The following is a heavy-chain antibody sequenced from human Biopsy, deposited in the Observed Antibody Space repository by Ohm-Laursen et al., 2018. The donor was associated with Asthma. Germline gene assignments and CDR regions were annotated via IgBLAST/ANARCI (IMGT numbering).Heavy chain of an antibody. CDR1: GFTFDNYT. D-gene: IGHD2-21*02. J-gene: IGHJ6*02. CDR2: ISYDGRNT. Sequence: SSLRLPCAASGFTFDNYTMHWVRQAPGKGLEWVTIISYDGRNTYYADSVEGRFTISRDNSKNTLFLQLSSLRPEDTAVYYCARGGLHYYEYYGMDVWGQGTTVTVSS. V-gene: IGHV3-30*04. CDR3: ARGGLHYYEYYGMDV.